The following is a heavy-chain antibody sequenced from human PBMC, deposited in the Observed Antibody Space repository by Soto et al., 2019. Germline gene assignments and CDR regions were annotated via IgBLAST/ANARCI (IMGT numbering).Heavy chain of an antibody. CDR3: TTGNYYYDSSGYYPYFDY. Sequence: EVQLVESGGGLVKPGGSLRLSCAASGFTFSNAWMNWVRQAPGKGLEWVGRIKSKTDGGTTDYAAPVKGRFTISRDDSKNTLYQQMNSLKTEDTAVYYCTTGNYYYDSSGYYPYFDYWGQGTLVTVSS. CDR2: IKSKTDGGTT. J-gene: IGHJ4*02. CDR1: GFTFSNAW. D-gene: IGHD3-22*01. V-gene: IGHV3-15*07.